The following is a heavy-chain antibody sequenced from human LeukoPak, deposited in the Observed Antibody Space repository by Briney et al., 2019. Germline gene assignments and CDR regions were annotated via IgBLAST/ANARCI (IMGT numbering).Heavy chain of an antibody. CDR3: ATDSGSSSPFDAFDI. J-gene: IGHJ3*02. Sequence: ASVKVSCKASGYTFTIYYMHWVRQAPGQGLEWMGIINPSGGSTSYAQKFQGRVTMTRDTSTSTVYMELSSLRSEDTAVYYCATDSGSSSPFDAFDIWGQGTMVTVSS. CDR2: INPSGGST. V-gene: IGHV1-46*01. D-gene: IGHD1-26*01. CDR1: GYTFTIYY.